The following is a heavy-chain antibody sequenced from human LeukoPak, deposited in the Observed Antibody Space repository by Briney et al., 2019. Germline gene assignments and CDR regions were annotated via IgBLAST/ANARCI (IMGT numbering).Heavy chain of an antibody. V-gene: IGHV3-21*01. CDR3: ARVVGHYYYDSSHPGAFDI. J-gene: IGHJ3*02. CDR1: GFTFSSYS. D-gene: IGHD3-22*01. CDR2: ISSSSSYI. Sequence: PGGSLRLSCAASGFTFSSYSMNWVRQAPGKGLEWVSSISSSSSYIYYADSVKGRFTTSRDNAKNSLYLQMNSLRAEDTAVYYCARVVGHYYYDSSHPGAFDIWGQGTMVTVSS.